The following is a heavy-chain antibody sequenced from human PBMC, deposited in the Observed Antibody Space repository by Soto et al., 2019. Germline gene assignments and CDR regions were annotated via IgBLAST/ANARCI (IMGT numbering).Heavy chain of an antibody. CDR3: AKENCSCGSCCSYFDY. D-gene: IGHD2-15*01. Sequence: EVQLLESGGGLVQPGGSLRLSCAASGFTFSSYAMSWVRQAPGKGLEWVSAISGSGGSTYYADSVKGRFTISRDNSKNKLYLQMNGLRAEDTAVYYCAKENCSCGSCCSYFDYWGPGSLVTVSS. J-gene: IGHJ4*02. CDR2: ISGSGGST. CDR1: GFTFSSYA. V-gene: IGHV3-23*01.